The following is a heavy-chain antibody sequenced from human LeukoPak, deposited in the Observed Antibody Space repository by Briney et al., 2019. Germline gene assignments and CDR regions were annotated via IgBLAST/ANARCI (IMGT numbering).Heavy chain of an antibody. J-gene: IGHJ5*02. D-gene: IGHD6-13*01. Sequence: PSETLSLTCTVSGGSISSHYWSWIRQPPGKGLEWIGYISYSGSTNYNPSLKSRVTISVDTSKNQFSLNMSSVTAADTAVYFCASRSQAAAGTWWFDPWGQGTLVTVSS. CDR2: ISYSGST. V-gene: IGHV4-59*11. CDR1: GGSISSHY. CDR3: ASRSQAAAGTWWFDP.